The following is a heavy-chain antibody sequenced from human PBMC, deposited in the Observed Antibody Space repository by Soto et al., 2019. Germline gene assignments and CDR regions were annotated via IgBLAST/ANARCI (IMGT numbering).Heavy chain of an antibody. CDR1: GDSIGRGGYY. D-gene: IGHD6-19*01. CDR3: ARGIPVSGSFDY. CDR2: IYTTGST. V-gene: IGHV4-31*03. J-gene: IGHJ4*02. Sequence: QVQLQESGPRLVKPSQTLSLTCTVSGDSIGRGGYYWTWIRQHPGKGLEWIAYIYTTGSTYYNPSLKSRVGISVDTSKNQFSLKLRSVTAADTAVYYCARGIPVSGSFDYWGQGTLVTVSS.